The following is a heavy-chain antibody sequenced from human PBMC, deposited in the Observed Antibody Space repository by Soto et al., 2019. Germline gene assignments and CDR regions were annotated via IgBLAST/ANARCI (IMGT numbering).Heavy chain of an antibody. Sequence: QVQLQESGPGLVKPSQTLSLTCTVSGGSISSGGTGSYWTWIRQLPGKGLEWIGYIYYTGNTYYNPSLKGRPTIAIDTAENQFSLKLTSVTAADTVVYFCASGHDAYKVRYWGQGTLVSVSS. J-gene: IGHJ4*02. CDR1: GGSISSGGTGSY. CDR3: ASGHDAYKVRY. D-gene: IGHD1-1*01. CDR2: IYYTGNT. V-gene: IGHV4-31*03.